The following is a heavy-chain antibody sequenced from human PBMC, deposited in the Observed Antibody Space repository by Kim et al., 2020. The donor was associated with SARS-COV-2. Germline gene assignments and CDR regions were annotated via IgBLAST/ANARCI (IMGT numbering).Heavy chain of an antibody. D-gene: IGHD6-13*01. CDR3: AKDLSSSWYDYYYYYGMDV. Sequence: GGSLRLSCAASGFTFSSYAMSWVRQAPGKGLEWVSAISGSGGSTYYADSVKRRFTISRDNSKNTLYLQMNSLRAEDTAVYYCAKDLSSSWYDYYYYYGMDVWGQGTTVTVSS. CDR1: GFTFSSYA. J-gene: IGHJ6*02. CDR2: ISGSGGST. V-gene: IGHV3-23*01.